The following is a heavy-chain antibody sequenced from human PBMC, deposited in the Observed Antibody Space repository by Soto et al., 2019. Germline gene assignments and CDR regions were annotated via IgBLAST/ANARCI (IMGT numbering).Heavy chain of an antibody. CDR2: IRSKADSYAT. Sequence: GGSLRLSCAASGFTLSGSRIHWVRQASGKGLEWVGRIRSKADSYATAYDASVKGRFTISRDDSKNTAYLQMNSQKTEDTAVYYCARHSYGDFDVYYFDYWGQGTLVTVSS. D-gene: IGHD4-17*01. CDR1: GFTLSGSR. CDR3: ARHSYGDFDVYYFDY. J-gene: IGHJ4*02. V-gene: IGHV3-73*01.